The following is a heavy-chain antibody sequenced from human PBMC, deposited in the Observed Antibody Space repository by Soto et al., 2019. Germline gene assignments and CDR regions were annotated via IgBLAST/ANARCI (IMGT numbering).Heavy chain of an antibody. CDR1: GFTFSTYT. CDR3: AREDGVVGSSSAFDH. CDR2: INGRSNYV. V-gene: IGHV3-21*01. D-gene: IGHD1-26*01. Sequence: PGGSLRLSCVFSGFTFSTYTMNWVRQAPGKGLEWVSSINGRSNYVYYADSVKGRFTISRDNAKNSLYLQMNGLRAEDTAIYYCAREDGVVGSSSAFDHWGLGTLVTVSS. J-gene: IGHJ4*02.